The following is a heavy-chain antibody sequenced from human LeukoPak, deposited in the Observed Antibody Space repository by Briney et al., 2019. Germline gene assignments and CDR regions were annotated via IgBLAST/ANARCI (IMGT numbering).Heavy chain of an antibody. D-gene: IGHD1-26*01. CDR1: GYTFIKYY. V-gene: IGHV1-46*01. CDR2: INPSSGGT. CDR3: ARDVVGATTDTFDY. J-gene: IGHJ4*02. Sequence: ASVKVSCKASGYTFIKYYMHWVRQAPGQGLEWKGVINPSSGGTSYPQKFQGRVTMTRDTSTSTVYMELSSLRSEDTAVYYCARDVVGATTDTFDYWGQGTLVTVSS.